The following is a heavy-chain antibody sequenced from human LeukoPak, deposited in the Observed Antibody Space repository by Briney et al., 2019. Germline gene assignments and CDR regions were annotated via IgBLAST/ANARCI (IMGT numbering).Heavy chain of an antibody. CDR1: GYTFTGYY. CDR2: INPSSGGT. D-gene: IGHD1-1*01. J-gene: IGHJ4*02. Sequence: ASVKVSCKASGYTFTGYYMHWVGQAPGQGLEWMGWINPSSGGTNYAQKFQGRVTMTRDTSISTAYMELSRLRSDDTAVYYCARNPSTTGTKDYWGQGTLVTVSS. CDR3: ARNPSTTGTKDY. V-gene: IGHV1-2*02.